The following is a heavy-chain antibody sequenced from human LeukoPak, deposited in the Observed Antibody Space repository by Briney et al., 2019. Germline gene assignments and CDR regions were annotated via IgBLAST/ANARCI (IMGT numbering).Heavy chain of an antibody. CDR3: ASPSGSYGRGADY. CDR2: IYIGGST. J-gene: IGHJ4*02. D-gene: IGHD1-26*01. V-gene: IGHV4-4*07. Sequence: SETLSLTCTVSGGSFSSYYWSWIRQPAGKGLEWIGRIYIGGSTNYNPSLKSRVTISVDTSKNQFSLKLSSVTAADTAVYYCASPSGSYGRGADYWGQGTLVTVSS. CDR1: GGSFSSYY.